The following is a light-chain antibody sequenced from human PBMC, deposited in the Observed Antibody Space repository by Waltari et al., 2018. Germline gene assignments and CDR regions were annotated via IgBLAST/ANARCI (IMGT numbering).Light chain of an antibody. J-gene: IGLJ3*02. CDR3: QSYDGRVNL. CDR2: GNN. CDR1: SSNLGAGYV. Sequence: QSVLTQPPSVSGAPGQRVTIFCTGSSSNLGAGYVVNWYHHVPGTAPKLLIYGNNNRPSGVPDRFSASKSGTSASLTITGLQADDEADYYCQSYDGRVNLFGGGTKVTVL. V-gene: IGLV1-40*01.